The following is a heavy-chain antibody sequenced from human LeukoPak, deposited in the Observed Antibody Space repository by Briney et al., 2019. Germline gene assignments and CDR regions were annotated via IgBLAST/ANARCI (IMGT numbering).Heavy chain of an antibody. CDR3: AKGLQWELPCDY. Sequence: GGSLKLSCAASGFTFTSYAMSWVRQAPGKGLEWVSAISGGGASGGRTYYADAVKGRFTISRDNSKNTLYLQMNSLRAEDTAVYYCAKGLQWELPCDYWGQGTLVTVSS. CDR1: GFTFTSYA. V-gene: IGHV3-23*01. J-gene: IGHJ4*02. CDR2: ISGGGASGGRT. D-gene: IGHD1-26*01.